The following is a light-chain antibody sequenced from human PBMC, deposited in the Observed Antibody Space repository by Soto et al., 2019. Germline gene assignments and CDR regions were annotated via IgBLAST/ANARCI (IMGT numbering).Light chain of an antibody. CDR3: QQFHTYPPT. V-gene: IGKV1-5*03. CDR2: KAS. CDR1: QSISSW. J-gene: IGKJ1*01. Sequence: DIQMTQSPSTMSASVGDRVTITSRASQSISSWLAWYQQKPGKAPKLLIYKASSLESGVPSRFNGSGSVTEFTLTISSLQSVVFSTDNHQQFHTYPPTFCQG.